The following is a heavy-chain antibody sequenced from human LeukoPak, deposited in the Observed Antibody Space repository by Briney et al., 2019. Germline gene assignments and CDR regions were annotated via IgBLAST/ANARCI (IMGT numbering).Heavy chain of an antibody. CDR2: IDPSDSFI. V-gene: IGHV5-10-1*01. Sequence: GESLKISCQDSGYRFPNFWLTGVRQLPGKGLEWMGRIDPSDSFINYNPSFQGHVTISADKSSNTAYLQWSSLKASDTAVYYCARQPPRGYNSAWFDSWGQGTLVTVSS. J-gene: IGHJ5*01. CDR1: GYRFPNFW. D-gene: IGHD6-19*01. CDR3: ARQPPRGYNSAWFDS.